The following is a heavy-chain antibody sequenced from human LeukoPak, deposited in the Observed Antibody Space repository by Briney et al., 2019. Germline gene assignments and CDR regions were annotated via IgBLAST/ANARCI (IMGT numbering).Heavy chain of an antibody. V-gene: IGHV1-69*01. Sequence: GSSVKVSCKASGGTFSSYAISWVRQAPGQGLEWMGGIIPIFGTANYAQKFQGRVTITADESTSTDYMELSRLRSDDTAVYYCASPGGNVVVPAARYYYYGMDVWGQGTTVTVSS. J-gene: IGHJ6*02. CDR2: IIPIFGTA. CDR3: ASPGGNVVVPAARYYYYGMDV. D-gene: IGHD2-2*01. CDR1: GGTFSSYA.